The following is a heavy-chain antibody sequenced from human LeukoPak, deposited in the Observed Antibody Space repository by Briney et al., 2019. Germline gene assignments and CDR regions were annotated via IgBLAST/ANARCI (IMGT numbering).Heavy chain of an antibody. V-gene: IGHV1-18*01. Sequence: ASVKVSCKASGYTFTSYGISWVRQAPGQGLEWMGGISAYNGNTNYAQKLQGRVTMTTDTSTGTAYMELRSLRSDDTAVYYCARGQDYYDFWSGFDYWGQGTLVTVSS. J-gene: IGHJ4*02. CDR2: ISAYNGNT. CDR1: GYTFTSYG. D-gene: IGHD3-3*01. CDR3: ARGQDYYDFWSGFDY.